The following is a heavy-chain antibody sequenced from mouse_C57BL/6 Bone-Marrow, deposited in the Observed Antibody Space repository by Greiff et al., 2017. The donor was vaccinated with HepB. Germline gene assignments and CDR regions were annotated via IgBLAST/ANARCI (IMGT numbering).Heavy chain of an antibody. V-gene: IGHV1-26*01. Sequence: VQLQQPGAELVKPGASVKISCKASGYTFTDYYMNWVKQSHGKSLEWIGDINPNNGGTSYNQKFKGKATLTVDKSSSTAYMELRSLTSEDSAVYYCARDDGYSLFAYWGQGTLVTVSA. CDR1: GYTFTDYY. D-gene: IGHD2-3*01. J-gene: IGHJ3*01. CDR2: INPNNGGT. CDR3: ARDDGYSLFAY.